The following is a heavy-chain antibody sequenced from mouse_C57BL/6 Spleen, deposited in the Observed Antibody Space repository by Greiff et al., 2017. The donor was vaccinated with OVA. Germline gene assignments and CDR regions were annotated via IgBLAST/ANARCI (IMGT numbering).Heavy chain of an antibody. CDR1: GYTFTSYW. J-gene: IGHJ4*01. CDR2: IYPSDSET. D-gene: IGHD2-12*01. CDR3: ARSAYYNTPYDVGG. Sequence: QVQLKQPGAELVRPGSSVKLSCKASGYTFTSYWMDWVKQRPGQGLEWIGNIYPSDSETHYNQKFKDKATLTVDKSSSTAYMQLSSLTSEASAVDYCARSAYYNTPYDVGGWGKGASVSVAS. V-gene: IGHV1-61*01.